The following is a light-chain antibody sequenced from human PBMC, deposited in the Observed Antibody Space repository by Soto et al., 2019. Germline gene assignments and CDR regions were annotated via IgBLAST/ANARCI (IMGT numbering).Light chain of an antibody. CDR1: QNITNF. Sequence: DIQMTQSPSSLSASVGDRVTITSQASQNITNFLNWYQHKLGKAPNLLIYDASNLEAEVPSRFSGTGSGTEFSFTISSLQPADIGSYFCQQYDDLPVTFGGGTKVEIK. CDR2: DAS. V-gene: IGKV1-33*01. J-gene: IGKJ4*01. CDR3: QQYDDLPVT.